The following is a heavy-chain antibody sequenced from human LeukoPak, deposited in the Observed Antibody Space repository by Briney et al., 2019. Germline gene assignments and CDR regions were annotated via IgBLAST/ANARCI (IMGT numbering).Heavy chain of an antibody. Sequence: ASVKVSCKASGYTFTGYYIHWVRQAPGQGLEWMGWINPDSGGTNYAQNFHGRVTMTRDTSISTAYMAVSRLRSDDTAVYYCARSTAMVPIDYWGQGTLVTVSS. J-gene: IGHJ4*02. D-gene: IGHD5-18*01. CDR2: INPDSGGT. CDR1: GYTFTGYY. V-gene: IGHV1-2*02. CDR3: ARSTAMVPIDY.